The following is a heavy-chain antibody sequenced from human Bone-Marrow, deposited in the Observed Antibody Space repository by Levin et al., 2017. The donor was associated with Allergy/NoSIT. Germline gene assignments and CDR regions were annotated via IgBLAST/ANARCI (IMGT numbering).Heavy chain of an antibody. V-gene: IGHV1-2*02. Sequence: ASVKVSCKASGYSFTDFYIHWVRQAPGQGLEWMGLINPLNGGIKYAPKFQGRVTMTRDTPMTTAYMELTNLRSDDTAVYYCARSLVGATFDFWGQGTLVTVSS. D-gene: IGHD1-26*01. J-gene: IGHJ4*01. CDR1: GYSFTDFY. CDR2: INPLNGGI. CDR3: ARSLVGATFDF.